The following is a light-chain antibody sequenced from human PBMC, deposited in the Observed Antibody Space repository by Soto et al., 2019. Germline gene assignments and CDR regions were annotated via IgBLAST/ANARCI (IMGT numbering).Light chain of an antibody. CDR2: GDI. CDR3: QSYDSSLSISV. V-gene: IGLV1-40*01. Sequence: QSVLTQPPSVPGAPGQRVSISCTGTSSNIGAGYDVHWYQHLPGTAPKLLIFGDINRPSGVPDRFSGSKSGTSASLAITGLQAEDEADYYCQSYDSSLSISVFGGGTKLTVL. CDR1: SSNIGAGYD. J-gene: IGLJ2*01.